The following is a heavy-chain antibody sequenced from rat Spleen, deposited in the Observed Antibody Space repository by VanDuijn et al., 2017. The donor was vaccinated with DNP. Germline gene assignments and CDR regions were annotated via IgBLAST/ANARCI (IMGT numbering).Heavy chain of an antibody. D-gene: IGHD3-8*01. CDR1: GFNFNNYW. V-gene: IGHV4-2*01. J-gene: IGHJ3*01. Sequence: EVKLVESGGGLVQPGRSLKLSCETSGFNFNNYWMGWVRQAPGKGLEWIGEINKDSSTMNYTPSLKYKFTISRDNAQNTQYLQMDSLRSDDTATYYCATHPLSGARWFAYWGQGTLVTVSS. CDR2: INKDSSTM. CDR3: ATHPLSGARWFAY.